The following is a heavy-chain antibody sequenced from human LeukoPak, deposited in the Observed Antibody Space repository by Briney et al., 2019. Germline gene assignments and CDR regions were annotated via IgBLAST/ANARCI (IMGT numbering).Heavy chain of an antibody. D-gene: IGHD6-19*01. V-gene: IGHV4-4*07. CDR2: IYTSGST. CDR1: GGSISSYY. J-gene: IGHJ5*02. Sequence: SETLSLTCTVSGGSISSYYWSWIRQPAGKGLEWIGRIYTSGSTNYNPSLKSRVTMSVDTSKSQFSLKLSSVTAADTAVCYCASHSGWEWWFDPWGQGTLVTVSS. CDR3: ASHSGWEWWFDP.